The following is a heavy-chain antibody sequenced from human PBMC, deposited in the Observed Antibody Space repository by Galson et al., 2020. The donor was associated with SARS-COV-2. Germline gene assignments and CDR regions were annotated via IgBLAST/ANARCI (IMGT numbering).Heavy chain of an antibody. D-gene: IGHD3-16*01. Sequence: SETLSLTCTVSRGSISSHYWSWIRQPPGKGLEWIGYIYYSGSTNYNPSLKSRVTISVDRSKNHFSLKLSPVTAADRAGYCWAGGGGVTTYWGQGTLVTVSS. V-gene: IGHV4-59*11. J-gene: IGHJ4*02. CDR2: IYYSGST. CDR1: RGSISSHY. CDR3: AGGGGVTTY.